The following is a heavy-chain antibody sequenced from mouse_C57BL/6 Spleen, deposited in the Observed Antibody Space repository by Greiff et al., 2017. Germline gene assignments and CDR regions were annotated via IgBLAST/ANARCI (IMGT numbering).Heavy chain of an antibody. CDR2: IYPGDGDT. V-gene: IGHV1-80*01. D-gene: IGHD1-1*01. CDR1: GYAFSSYW. CDR3: ARSEYYGSSYDFDY. Sequence: QVQLQQSGAELVKPGASVKISCTASGYAFSSYWMNWVQQRPGKGLEWIGQIYPGDGDTNYNGKFMGKAPLTADKSSSTAYMQLSSLTSEDSAVYFCARSEYYGSSYDFDYWGQGTTRTVSS. J-gene: IGHJ2*01.